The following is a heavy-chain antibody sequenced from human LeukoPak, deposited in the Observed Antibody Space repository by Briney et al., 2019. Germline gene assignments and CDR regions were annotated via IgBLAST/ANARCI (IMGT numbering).Heavy chain of an antibody. V-gene: IGHV3-30*02. CDR3: ASTYSYGSAHY. D-gene: IGHD3-10*01. Sequence: GGSLRLSCAASGFTFNDFGMHWVRQAPGKGLEWVAFIHFDGSSKYYADAVKGRFTISRDNSRNTLSLQMNSLRVGDTALYYCASTYSYGSAHYWGQGTLVTVSS. CDR2: IHFDGSSK. J-gene: IGHJ4*02. CDR1: GFTFNDFG.